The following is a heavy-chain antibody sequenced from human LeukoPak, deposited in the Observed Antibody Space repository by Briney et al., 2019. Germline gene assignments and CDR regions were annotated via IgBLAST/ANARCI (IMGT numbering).Heavy chain of an antibody. CDR3: AKSSGWNYYYYYMDV. CDR1: GFTFSNYG. V-gene: IGHV3-21*01. J-gene: IGHJ6*03. D-gene: IGHD6-19*01. Sequence: GGSLRLSCAASGFTFSNYGMNWVRRAPGKGLEWVSSISSSSTYIYYADSVKGRFTISRDNAKNSLYLQMNSLRAEDTVVYYCAKSSGWNYYYYYMDVWGKGTTVIASS. CDR2: ISSSSTYI.